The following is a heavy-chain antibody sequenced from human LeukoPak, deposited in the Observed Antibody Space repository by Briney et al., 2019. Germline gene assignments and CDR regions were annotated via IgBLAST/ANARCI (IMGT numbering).Heavy chain of an antibody. CDR1: GVTFSRYA. D-gene: IGHD5-18*01. Sequence: GGSLSLSCAASGVTFSRYAMSWVRQAPGKGLEWVSAISESGTGTYYADSVKGRFTISRDNSKNTLSLQMNSLRAEDTAVYYCAKDIAQGYTFGSIEQDYWGQGTLVTVSS. CDR3: AKDIAQGYTFGSIEQDY. CDR2: ISESGTGT. V-gene: IGHV3-23*01. J-gene: IGHJ4*02.